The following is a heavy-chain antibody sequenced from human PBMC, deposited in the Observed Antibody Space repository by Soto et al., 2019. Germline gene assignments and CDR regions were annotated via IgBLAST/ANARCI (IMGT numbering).Heavy chain of an antibody. CDR3: ARIPRYSFPTSDDLDS. Sequence: QVQLVQSGAEVRKPGSSVQVSCKASGGTFYTYTFSWVRQAPGQGLEWMGSITPIYPTTNYAEKFQGRLTVTAAGSTKTAYMELNSLTSEDTAVYYCARIPRYSFPTSDDLDSWGQGTLVTVSS. J-gene: IGHJ4*02. D-gene: IGHD5-18*01. V-gene: IGHV1-69*15. CDR2: ITPIYPTT. CDR1: GGTFYTYT.